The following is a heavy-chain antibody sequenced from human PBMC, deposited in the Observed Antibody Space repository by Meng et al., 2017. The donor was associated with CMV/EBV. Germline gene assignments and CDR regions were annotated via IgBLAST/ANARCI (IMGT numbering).Heavy chain of an antibody. D-gene: IGHD6-6*01. V-gene: IGHV1-46*04. CDR1: GCTFPFYY. CDR2: TQRSGTST. J-gene: IGHJ5*02. CDR3: AREQCMAAWSDWFDP. Sequence: LQGAAVVEMTRAAVSVFCNATGCTFPFYYLERVRQTPGQGRGCMWITQRSGTSTRYEQAWKGKVTMTRATSTSTSYMELSSLRSGVTALYDCAREQCMAAWSDWFDPWGQGTLVTVSS.